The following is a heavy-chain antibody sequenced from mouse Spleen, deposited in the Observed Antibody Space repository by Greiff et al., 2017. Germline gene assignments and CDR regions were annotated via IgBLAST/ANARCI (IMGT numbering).Heavy chain of an antibody. J-gene: IGHJ2*01. CDR3: AREDYGPYYFDY. CDR1: GYTFTSYW. Sequence: QVQLQQPGAELVKPGASVKLSCKASGYTFTSYWMHWVKQRPGQGLEWIGMIHPNSGSTNYNEKFKSKATLTVDKSSSTAYMQLSSLTSEDSAVYYCAREDYGPYYFDYWGQGTTLTVSS. D-gene: IGHD2-4*01. CDR2: IHPNSGST. V-gene: IGHV1-64*01.